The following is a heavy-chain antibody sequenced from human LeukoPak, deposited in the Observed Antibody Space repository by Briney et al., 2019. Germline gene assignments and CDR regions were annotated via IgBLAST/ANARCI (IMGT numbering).Heavy chain of an antibody. Sequence: ASVKVSYKASGYTFTSYGISWVRQAPGQGLEWMGWISAYNGNTNYAQKLQGRVTMTTDTSTSTAYMELRSLRSDDTAVYYCARYSYDSSGYPFDYWGQGTLVTVSS. CDR3: ARYSYDSSGYPFDY. D-gene: IGHD3-22*01. J-gene: IGHJ4*02. V-gene: IGHV1-18*01. CDR1: GYTFTSYG. CDR2: ISAYNGNT.